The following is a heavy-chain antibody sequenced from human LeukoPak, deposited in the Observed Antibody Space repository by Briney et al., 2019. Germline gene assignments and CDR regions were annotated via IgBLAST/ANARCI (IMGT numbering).Heavy chain of an antibody. Sequence: SVKVSCKASGGTFSSYAISWVRQAPGQGPEWMGGIIPIFGTANYAQKFQGRVTITADESTSTAYMELSSLRSEDTAVYYCARGVATPRRGGFDYWGQGTLVTVSS. D-gene: IGHD5-12*01. CDR2: IIPIFGTA. V-gene: IGHV1-69*13. CDR3: ARGVATPRRGGFDY. J-gene: IGHJ4*02. CDR1: GGTFSSYA.